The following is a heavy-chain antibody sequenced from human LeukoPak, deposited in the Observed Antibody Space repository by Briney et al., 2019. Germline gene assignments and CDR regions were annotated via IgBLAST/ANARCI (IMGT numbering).Heavy chain of an antibody. V-gene: IGHV4-39*01. CDR3: ARQIAARPVDY. CDR2: IYYSGST. Sequence: SETLSLTCTVSGGSISSSSYYWGWIRQPPGKGLEWIGSIYYSGSTYYNPSLKSRVTISADTSKNQFSLKLSSVTAADTAVYYCARQIAARPVDYWGQGTLVTVSS. J-gene: IGHJ4*02. CDR1: GGSISSSSYY. D-gene: IGHD6-6*01.